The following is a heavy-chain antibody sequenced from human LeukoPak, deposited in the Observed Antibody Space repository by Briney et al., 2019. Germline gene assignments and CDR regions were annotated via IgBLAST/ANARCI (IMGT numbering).Heavy chain of an antibody. CDR2: IYSGGGT. CDR1: GFTVSNTY. CDR3: ARDWPYVWGSYRYPPYFDY. V-gene: IGHV3-53*01. D-gene: IGHD3-16*02. J-gene: IGHJ4*02. Sequence: GGSLRLSCAASGFTVSNTYMSWVRQAPGKGLEWVSLIYSGGGTYSADSVKGRFTISRDISKNTLYLQMNSLRAEDTAVYYCARDWPYVWGSYRYPPYFDYWGQGTLVTVSS.